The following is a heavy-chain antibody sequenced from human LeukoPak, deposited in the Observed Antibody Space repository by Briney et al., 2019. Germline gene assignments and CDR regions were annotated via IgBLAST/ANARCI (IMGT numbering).Heavy chain of an antibody. J-gene: IGHJ5*02. CDR1: GYTFTGYY. CDR2: INPNSGGT. CDR3: ARDLYIIMIVVGSLDP. Sequence: ASVKVSCKASGYTFTGYYMHWVRQAPGQGLEWMGWINPNSGGTNYAQKFQGRVTMTRDTSISTAYMELSRLRSDDTAVYYCARDLYIIMIVVGSLDPWGQGTLVTVSS. D-gene: IGHD3-22*01. V-gene: IGHV1-2*02.